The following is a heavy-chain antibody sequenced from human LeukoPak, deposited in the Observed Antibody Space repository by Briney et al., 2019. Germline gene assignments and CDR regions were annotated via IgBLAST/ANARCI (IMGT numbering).Heavy chain of an antibody. CDR3: ATREGNQGPFDY. Sequence: GGSLRLSCAASGFTFSSYAMSWVRQAPGKGLEWVSAISGSGGSTYYADSVKGRFTISRDNSKNTLYLQMNSLRAEDTALYYCATREGNQGPFDYWGQGTLVTVSS. CDR2: ISGSGGST. D-gene: IGHD4-23*01. CDR1: GFTFSSYA. J-gene: IGHJ4*02. V-gene: IGHV3-23*01.